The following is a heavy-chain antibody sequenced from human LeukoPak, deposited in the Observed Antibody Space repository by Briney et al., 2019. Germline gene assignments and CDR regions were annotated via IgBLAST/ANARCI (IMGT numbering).Heavy chain of an antibody. V-gene: IGHV3-23*01. D-gene: IGHD6-19*01. J-gene: IGHJ4*02. CDR1: DLTLSSNA. CDR3: AKEAVAAPMDY. Sequence: GGSLRPSGAASDLTLSSNALSWVPKPPGKGLKWVSAISGSGGSTYYADSVKGRFTISRDNSKNTLYLQMNSLRAEDTAVYYCAKEAVAAPMDYWGQGTLVTVSS. CDR2: ISGSGGST.